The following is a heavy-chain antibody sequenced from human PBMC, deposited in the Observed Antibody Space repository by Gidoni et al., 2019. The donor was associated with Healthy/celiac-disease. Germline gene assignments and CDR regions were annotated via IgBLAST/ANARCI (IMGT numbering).Heavy chain of an antibody. D-gene: IGHD3-22*01. J-gene: IGHJ5*02. CDR2: INPNSGGT. CDR3: ARDRGYYYDSSGYLDP. CDR1: GYTFTGYY. V-gene: IGHV1-2*06. Sequence: QVQLVQSGAEVKKPGASVKVSCQASGYTFTGYYMHWVRQAPGQGLEWMGRINPNSGGTNYAQKFQGRVTMTRDTSISTAYMELSRLRSDDTAVYYCARDRGYYYDSSGYLDPWGQGTLVTVSS.